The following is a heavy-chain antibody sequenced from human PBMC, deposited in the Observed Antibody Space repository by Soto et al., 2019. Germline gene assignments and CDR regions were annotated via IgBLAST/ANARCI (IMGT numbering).Heavy chain of an antibody. CDR2: IIPIFGTA. CDR1: GGTFSSYA. V-gene: IGHV1-69*06. Sequence: SVKVSCKASGGTFSSYAISWVRQAPGQGLEWMGGIIPIFGTANYAQKFQGRVTTTADKSTSTAYMELSSLRSEDTAVYYCARDHPTHDNWFDPWGQGTLVTVSS. J-gene: IGHJ5*02. CDR3: ARDHPTHDNWFDP.